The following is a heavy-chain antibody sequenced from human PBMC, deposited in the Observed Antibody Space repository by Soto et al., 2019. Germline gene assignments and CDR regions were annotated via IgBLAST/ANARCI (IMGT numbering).Heavy chain of an antibody. CDR2: ISWNSGSI. CDR3: AKDVLYYYDSSGGLDY. CDR1: GFTFDDYA. V-gene: IGHV3-9*01. D-gene: IGHD3-22*01. Sequence: GGSLRLSCAPSGFTFDDYAMHWVGQAPGKGLEWVSGISWNSGSIGYADSVKGRFTISRDNAKNSLYLQMNSLRAEDTALYYCAKDVLYYYDSSGGLDYWGQGTLVTVPS. J-gene: IGHJ4*02.